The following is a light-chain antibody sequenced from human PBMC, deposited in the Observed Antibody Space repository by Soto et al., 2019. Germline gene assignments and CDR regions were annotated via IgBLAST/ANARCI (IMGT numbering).Light chain of an antibody. Sequence: EIVMTQSPATLSVSPGERATLSCRASQRVSSNLAWYQQKPGQAPRLLIYGASTRATGIPARFSGSGSGTEFTLTISSLQSEDFAVYYCQQYYNWPPCTFGQGTKVEIK. CDR1: QRVSSN. V-gene: IGKV3-15*01. CDR3: QQYYNWPPCT. CDR2: GAS. J-gene: IGKJ1*01.